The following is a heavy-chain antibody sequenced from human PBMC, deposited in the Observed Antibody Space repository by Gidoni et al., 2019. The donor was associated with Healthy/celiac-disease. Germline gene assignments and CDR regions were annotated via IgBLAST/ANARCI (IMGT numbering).Heavy chain of an antibody. J-gene: IGHJ4*02. CDR3: ARITTVVTPQPFAFDY. V-gene: IGHV1-69*01. CDR1: GGTFSSYA. Sequence: QVQLVQSGAEVKKPGSSLKVSCKASGGTFSSYAISWVRQAPGQGLEWMGGIIPIFGTANYAQKFQGRVTITADESTSTAYMELSSLRSEDTAVYYCARITTVVTPQPFAFDYWGQGTLVTVSS. CDR2: IIPIFGTA. D-gene: IGHD4-17*01.